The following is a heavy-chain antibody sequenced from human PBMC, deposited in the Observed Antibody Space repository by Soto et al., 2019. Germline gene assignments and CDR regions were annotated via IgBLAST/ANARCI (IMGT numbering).Heavy chain of an antibody. D-gene: IGHD2-15*01. CDR1: GFTFSSYS. J-gene: IGHJ4*02. CDR2: ISSSSSTI. V-gene: IGHV3-48*02. CDR3: ARDFGREGSLGYCSGGSCPPG. Sequence: EVQLVESGGGLVQPGGSLRLSCAASGFTFSSYSMNWVRQAPGKGLEWVSYISSSSSTIYYADSVKGRFTISRDNAKNSLYLQMNSLRDEDTAVYYCARDFGREGSLGYCSGGSCPPGWGQGTLVTVSS.